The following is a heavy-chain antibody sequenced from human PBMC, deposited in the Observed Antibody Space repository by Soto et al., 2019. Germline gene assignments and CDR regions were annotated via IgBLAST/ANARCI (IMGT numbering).Heavy chain of an antibody. CDR1: GYTLTELS. CDR2: FDPEDGET. V-gene: IGHV1-24*01. Sequence: QVQLVQSGAEVKKPGASVKVSCKVSGYTLTELSMHWVRQAPGKGLEWMGGFDPEDGETIYAQKFQGRVTMTEDTSTDTAYMELSSLRSEDTAVYYCATDGGIAVAGIVYDAFDIWGQGTMVTVSS. J-gene: IGHJ3*02. CDR3: ATDGGIAVAGIVYDAFDI. D-gene: IGHD6-19*01.